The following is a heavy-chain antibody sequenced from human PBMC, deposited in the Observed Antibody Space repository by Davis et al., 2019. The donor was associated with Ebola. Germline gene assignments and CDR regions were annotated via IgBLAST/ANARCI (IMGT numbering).Heavy chain of an antibody. Sequence: GGSLRLSCAASGFTFSSYGMHWVRQAPGKGLEWVAIISYDGINKYYGDSVKGRFTISRDNSKNTLYLQMNSLRAEDTAVYYCVIAARPGFGPFDYWGQGTLVTVSS. CDR2: ISYDGINK. J-gene: IGHJ4*02. CDR1: GFTFSSYG. D-gene: IGHD6-6*01. V-gene: IGHV3-30*03. CDR3: VIAARPGFGPFDY.